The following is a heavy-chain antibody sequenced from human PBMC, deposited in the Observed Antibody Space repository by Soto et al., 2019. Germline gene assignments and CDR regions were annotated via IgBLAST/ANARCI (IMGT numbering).Heavy chain of an antibody. CDR3: AKIFRYGDPEY. Sequence: EVQLLESGGGLVQPGGSLRLSCAASGFTFSSYAMSWVRQAPGKGLEWVSGISVSGDSTYYAGSVKGRFTISRDNSKSTLYLQMNSLGDEDTAVYYCAKIFRYGDPEYWGQGALVTVSS. V-gene: IGHV3-23*01. CDR2: ISVSGDST. CDR1: GFTFSSYA. D-gene: IGHD2-21*02. J-gene: IGHJ4*02.